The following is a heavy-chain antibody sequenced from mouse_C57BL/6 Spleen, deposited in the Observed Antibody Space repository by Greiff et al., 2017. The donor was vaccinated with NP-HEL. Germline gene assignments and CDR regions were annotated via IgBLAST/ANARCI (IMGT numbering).Heavy chain of an antibody. D-gene: IGHD2-4*01. Sequence: VQLQQPGAELVRPGSSVKLSCKASGYTFTSYWMHWVKQRPIQGLEWIGNIDPSDSETHYNQKFKDKATLTVDKSSSTAYMQLSSLTSEDSAVYYCARNYDGVYFDYWGQGTTLTVSS. CDR2: IDPSDSET. CDR3: ARNYDGVYFDY. CDR1: GYTFTSYW. J-gene: IGHJ2*01. V-gene: IGHV1-52*01.